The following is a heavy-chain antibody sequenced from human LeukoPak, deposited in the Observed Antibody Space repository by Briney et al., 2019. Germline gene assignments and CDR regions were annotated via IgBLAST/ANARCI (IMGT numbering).Heavy chain of an antibody. CDR3: ARDLGYSGSYLSDY. CDR1: GGTFSSYA. CDR2: IIPIFGTA. Sequence: SVKVSGKASGGTFSSYAISGVRQAPGQGLEWMGRIIPIFGTANYAQKFQGRVTITTDESTSTAYMELSSLRSEDTAVYYCARDLGYSGSYLSDYWGQGTLVTISS. D-gene: IGHD1-26*01. J-gene: IGHJ4*02. V-gene: IGHV1-69*05.